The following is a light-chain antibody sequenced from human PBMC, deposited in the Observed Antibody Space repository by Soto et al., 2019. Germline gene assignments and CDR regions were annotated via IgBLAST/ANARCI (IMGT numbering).Light chain of an antibody. CDR2: EGS. Sequence: QSVLTQPASVSGSPGQSITISCTGTSSDVGSYNLVSWYQQHPGKAPKLMIYEGSKRPSGVSNRFSASKSGNTASLTISGLQAEDEADYYCYSYAGSNTFEVFGGGTKVTVL. J-gene: IGLJ2*01. CDR3: YSYAGSNTFEV. CDR1: SSDVGSYNL. V-gene: IGLV2-23*03.